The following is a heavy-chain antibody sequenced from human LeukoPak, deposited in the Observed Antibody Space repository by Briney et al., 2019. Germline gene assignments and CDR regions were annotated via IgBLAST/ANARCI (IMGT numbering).Heavy chain of an antibody. Sequence: PGGSLRLSCAASGFTFSSYGMSWVRQAPGKGLEWVAVISYDGSNKYYADSVKGRLTISRDNSKNTLYLQMNSLRAEDTAVYYCAKDHYYDSSGYPYYFDYWGQGTLVTVSS. CDR2: ISYDGSNK. CDR1: GFTFSSYG. J-gene: IGHJ4*02. V-gene: IGHV3-30*18. D-gene: IGHD3-22*01. CDR3: AKDHYYDSSGYPYYFDY.